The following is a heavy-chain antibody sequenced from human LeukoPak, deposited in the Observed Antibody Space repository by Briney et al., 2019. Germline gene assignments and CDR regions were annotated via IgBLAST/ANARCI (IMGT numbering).Heavy chain of an antibody. J-gene: IGHJ4*02. CDR1: GYSFTVYY. V-gene: IGHV1-2*02. Sequence: GASVKVSCQASGYSFTVYYMHWVRQAPGQGLEWMGWINPNSGGTNYAQKFLGRVTLTRGTSIDQAYMELNRLRSDGTAVYLCASLYGDYVASDYWGQGTLVTVSS. CDR2: INPNSGGT. CDR3: ASLYGDYVASDY. D-gene: IGHD4-17*01.